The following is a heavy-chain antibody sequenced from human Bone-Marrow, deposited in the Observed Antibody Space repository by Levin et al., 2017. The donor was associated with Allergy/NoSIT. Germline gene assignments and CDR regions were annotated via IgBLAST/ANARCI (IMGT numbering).Heavy chain of an antibody. D-gene: IGHD3-3*01. CDR1: GYSFGSYW. Sequence: GESLKISCQASGYSFGSYWIAWVRQTPGKGLEWMGMIHPSDSDTKYSPSFQGQVTFSADRSISTAYVLWNSLQASDTATYFCARRRSSTGGFFGDYSYYYMDVWGKGTTVIVSS. CDR2: IHPSDSDT. J-gene: IGHJ6*03. V-gene: IGHV5-51*01. CDR3: ARRRSSTGGFFGDYSYYYMDV.